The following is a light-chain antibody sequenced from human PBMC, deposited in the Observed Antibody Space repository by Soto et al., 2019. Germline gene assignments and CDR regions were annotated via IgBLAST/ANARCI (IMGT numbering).Light chain of an antibody. Sequence: QSALTQPASVSGSPGQSITISCTGTSNDIGGYNLVSWYQQHPGKAPKLIIFEANKRPSGVSDRFSGSRSGNTASLIISGLQAEDEADYYCSSQTGSATMVFGGGTKLTVL. CDR2: EAN. V-gene: IGLV2-14*02. J-gene: IGLJ2*01. CDR3: SSQTGSATMV. CDR1: SNDIGGYNL.